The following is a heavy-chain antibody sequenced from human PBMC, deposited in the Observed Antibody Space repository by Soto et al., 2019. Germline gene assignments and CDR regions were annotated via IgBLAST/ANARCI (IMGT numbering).Heavy chain of an antibody. D-gene: IGHD2-15*01. Sequence: SETLSLTCAVYGGSFSGYYWSWIRQPPGKGLEWIGEINHSGSTNYNPSLKSRVTISVDTSKNQFSLKLSSVTAADTAVYYCARFRGHCSGGSCYSPVGYYYYMDVWGKGTTVTVSS. CDR1: GGSFSGYY. CDR3: ARFRGHCSGGSCYSPVGYYYYMDV. V-gene: IGHV4-34*01. J-gene: IGHJ6*03. CDR2: INHSGST.